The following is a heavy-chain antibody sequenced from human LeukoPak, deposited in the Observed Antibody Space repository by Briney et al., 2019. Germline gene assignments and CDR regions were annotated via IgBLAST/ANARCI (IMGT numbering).Heavy chain of an antibody. D-gene: IGHD1-1*01. Sequence: GGSLRLSCAASGFTFSSYAMSWVRQAPGKGLEWVSAISTSGGSTYYADSVKGRFTISRDNSKNTLYLQMNSLRAEDTAVYYCAKDRRTTGTTDFGSFGYWGQGTLVTVSS. CDR1: GFTFSSYA. CDR2: ISTSGGST. V-gene: IGHV3-23*01. CDR3: AKDRRTTGTTDFGSFGY. J-gene: IGHJ4*02.